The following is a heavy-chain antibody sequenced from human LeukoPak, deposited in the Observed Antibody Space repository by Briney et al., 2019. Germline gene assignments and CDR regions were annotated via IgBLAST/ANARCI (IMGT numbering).Heavy chain of an antibody. J-gene: IGHJ4*02. Sequence: PSETLSLTCTVSGGSISSYYWSWIRQPPGKGLEWIGYIYYSGSTNYNPSLKSRVTISVDTSKNQFSLKLGSVTAADTAVYYCARGIGWLQLEEFGYWGQGTLVTVSS. CDR3: ARGIGWLQLEEFGY. V-gene: IGHV4-59*01. D-gene: IGHD5-24*01. CDR2: IYYSGST. CDR1: GGSISSYY.